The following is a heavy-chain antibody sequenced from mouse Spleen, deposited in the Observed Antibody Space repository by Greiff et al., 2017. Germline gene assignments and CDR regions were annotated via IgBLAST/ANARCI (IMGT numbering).Heavy chain of an antibody. CDR3: ARTYGSSLMDY. Sequence: LVESGPELVKPGASVKMSCKASGYTFTSYYIHWVKQRPGQGLEWIGWIYPGDGCTKYNEKFKGKTTLTADKSSSTAYMLLSSLTSEDSAIYFCARTYGSSLMDYWGQGTSVTVSS. CDR2: IYPGDGCT. CDR1: GYTFTSYY. V-gene: IGHV1S56*01. J-gene: IGHJ4*01. D-gene: IGHD1-1*01.